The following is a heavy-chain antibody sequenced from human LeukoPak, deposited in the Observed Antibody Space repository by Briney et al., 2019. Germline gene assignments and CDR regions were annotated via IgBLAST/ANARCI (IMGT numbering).Heavy chain of an antibody. Sequence: PTGGSLRLSCAASGFNFGDYAMSWVRRAPGKGLEWVSTISDNGDGTYYADSVKGRFTISRDNSKNTVFLQMNSLRADDSAVYYCAADRERDPSVYYLVGGQGTLITVSS. J-gene: IGHJ4*02. V-gene: IGHV3-23*01. CDR1: GFNFGDYA. CDR3: AADRERDPSVYYLV. CDR2: ISDNGDGT. D-gene: IGHD3-22*01.